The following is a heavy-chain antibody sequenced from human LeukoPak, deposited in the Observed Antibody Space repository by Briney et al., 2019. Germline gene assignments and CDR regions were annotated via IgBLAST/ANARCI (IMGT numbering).Heavy chain of an antibody. V-gene: IGHV4-4*07. CDR2: IHTSGTT. Sequence: PSETLSLTCSVSGCSISSYYWSWIRQPAGKGLEWVGRIHTSGTTNYNPSLKSRLIMSVDTSKNQFSLKLTSVTAADTALYYCARSEPRNTWSHFDSWGQGTLVTVSS. CDR1: GCSISSYY. J-gene: IGHJ4*02. CDR3: ARSEPRNTWSHFDS. D-gene: IGHD1/OR15-1a*01.